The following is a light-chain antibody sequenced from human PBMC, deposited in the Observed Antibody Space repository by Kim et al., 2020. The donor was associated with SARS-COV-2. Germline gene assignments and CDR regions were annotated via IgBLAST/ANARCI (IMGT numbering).Light chain of an antibody. CDR3: QQANSFPLT. J-gene: IGKJ4*01. V-gene: IGKV1-12*01. CDR2: AAS. Sequence: DIQMTQSPSSVSASVGDRVTITCRASQGIGRWLAWYQQKPGKAPKLLIYAASSLHSGVPSRFSGSGSGTEFTLTISSLQPEDSSTYYCQQANSFPLTFGGGTKVDIK. CDR1: QGIGRW.